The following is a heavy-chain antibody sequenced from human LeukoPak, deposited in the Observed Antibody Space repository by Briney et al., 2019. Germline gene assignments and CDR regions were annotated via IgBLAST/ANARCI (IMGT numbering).Heavy chain of an antibody. V-gene: IGHV3-53*01. Sequence: GGSLRLSCAASRFTVSSNYMSWVRQAPGKGLEWVSVIYSGGSTYYADSVKGRFTISRDNSKNTLYLQVNSLRAEDTAVYYCARVPYSSSWETYFDYWGQGTLVTVSS. D-gene: IGHD6-13*01. CDR2: IYSGGST. J-gene: IGHJ4*02. CDR3: ARVPYSSSWETYFDY. CDR1: RFTVSSNY.